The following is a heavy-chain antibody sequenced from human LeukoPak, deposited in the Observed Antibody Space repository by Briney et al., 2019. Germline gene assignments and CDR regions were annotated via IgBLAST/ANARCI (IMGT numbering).Heavy chain of an antibody. CDR3: TRDLMDYDVSTGLHHYYMDV. CDR2: TSGSGGST. J-gene: IGHJ6*02. CDR1: GFTFRTYA. V-gene: IGHV3-23*01. Sequence: GGSLRLSCAASGFTFRTYAMSWVRQTPGKGLDWVSVTSGSGGSTYYADSVRGRFTISRDNAKNTLYLQMNTLRVEDTAVYYCTRDLMDYDVSTGLHHYYMDVWGQGTTVTVSS. D-gene: IGHD3-9*01.